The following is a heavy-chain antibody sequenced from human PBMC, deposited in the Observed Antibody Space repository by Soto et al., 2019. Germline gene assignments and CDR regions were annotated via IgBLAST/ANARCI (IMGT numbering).Heavy chain of an antibody. V-gene: IGHV3-64*01. CDR2: ISSNGGST. CDR3: ARDDLRYCSGGSCYFGSYYYYMDV. Sequence: GGFLRLSCAASGFTFSSYAMHWVRQAPGKGLEYVSAISSNGGSTYYANSVKGRFTISRDNSKNTLYLQMGSLRAEDMAVYYCARDDLRYCSGGSCYFGSYYYYMDVWGKGTTVTVSS. CDR1: GFTFSSYA. D-gene: IGHD2-15*01. J-gene: IGHJ6*03.